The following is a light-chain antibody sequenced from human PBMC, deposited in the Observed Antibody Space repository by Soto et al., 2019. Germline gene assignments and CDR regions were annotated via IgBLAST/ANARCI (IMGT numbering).Light chain of an antibody. V-gene: IGKV1-5*01. CDR3: QHYNSYGT. Sequence: DIQMTQSPSSLSASVRDRVTITCRASQTISGWLAWYQQRPGKAPNLLIFDASTLESGVPSRFSGSGSGTGFTLTISSLQPDDFATYYCQHYNSYGTFGQGTKVDIK. J-gene: IGKJ1*01. CDR2: DAS. CDR1: QTISGW.